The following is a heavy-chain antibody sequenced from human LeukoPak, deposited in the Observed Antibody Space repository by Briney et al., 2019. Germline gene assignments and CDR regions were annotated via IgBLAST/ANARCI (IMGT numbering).Heavy chain of an antibody. CDR3: ARYQGGGWDV. D-gene: IGHD6-25*01. J-gene: IGHJ6*02. Sequence: GGSPRLSCAASGFTFSTYWMSWFRQPPGKGLEWVANIKQDGSEKHYVDSVKGRFTISRDNAKNSLYLQMNSLRDDDTAVYYCARYQGGGWDVWGQGITVTVSS. CDR1: GFTFSTYW. V-gene: IGHV3-7*01. CDR2: IKQDGSEK.